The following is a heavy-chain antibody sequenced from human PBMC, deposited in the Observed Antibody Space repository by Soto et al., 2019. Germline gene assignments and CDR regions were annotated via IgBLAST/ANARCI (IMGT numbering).Heavy chain of an antibody. CDR1: GYSFSNYW. J-gene: IGHJ3*02. D-gene: IGHD5-12*01. CDR3: ARLRYSVDTGSDPHAFDI. V-gene: IGHV5-51*01. CDR2: IYPRDSDA. Sequence: GESLKISCEGSGYSFSNYWIAWVRQMPGKGLEWMGIIYPRDSDARYSPSFQGLVTISADKSISTAYLQWDSLKASDTAMYYCARLRYSVDTGSDPHAFDIWGQGTTVTVSS.